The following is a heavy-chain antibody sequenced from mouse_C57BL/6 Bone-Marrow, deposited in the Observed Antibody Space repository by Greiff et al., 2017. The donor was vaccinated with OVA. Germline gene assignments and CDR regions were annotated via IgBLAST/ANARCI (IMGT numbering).Heavy chain of an antibody. V-gene: IGHV1-19*01. CDR3: ARRDYYGSSYFDY. J-gene: IGHJ2*01. Sequence: EVKLQESGPVLVKPGASVKMSCKASGYTFTDYYMNWVKQSPGKSLEWIGVINPYNGGTSYNQKFKGKATLTVDKSSSTAYKELNSLTSEDSAVYYCARRDYYGSSYFDYWGQGTTLTVSS. CDR2: INPYNGGT. D-gene: IGHD1-1*01. CDR1: GYTFTDYY.